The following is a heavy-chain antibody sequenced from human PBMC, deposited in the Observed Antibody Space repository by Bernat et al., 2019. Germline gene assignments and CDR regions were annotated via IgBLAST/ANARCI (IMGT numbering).Heavy chain of an antibody. D-gene: IGHD3-10*01. CDR3: ARVLGSGSYGAFDI. CDR2: ISYDGSNK. V-gene: IGHV3-30-3*01. Sequence: QVQLVESGGGVVQPGRSLRLSCAASGFTFSSYAMHWVRQAPGKGLEWVAVISYDGSNKYYADSVKGRFTISRDNSKNTLYLQMNSLRAEDTAVYYCARVLGSGSYGAFDIWGQGTMVTVSS. J-gene: IGHJ3*02. CDR1: GFTFSSYA.